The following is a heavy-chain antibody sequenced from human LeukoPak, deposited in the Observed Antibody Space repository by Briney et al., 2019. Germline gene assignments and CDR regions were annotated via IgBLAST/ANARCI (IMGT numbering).Heavy chain of an antibody. Sequence: GGSLRLSCAASGFTFSNSDMNWVRQAPGKGLEWVSFISASGGSAHYADSVRGRFTISRDNSKNTLYLQMNNLRAEDTAVYYCAKAGSYSDISVYPLASFDFWGQGTMVTVSS. J-gene: IGHJ3*01. CDR3: AKAGSYSDISVYPLASFDF. V-gene: IGHV3-23*01. D-gene: IGHD3-22*01. CDR2: ISASGGSA. CDR1: GFTFSNSD.